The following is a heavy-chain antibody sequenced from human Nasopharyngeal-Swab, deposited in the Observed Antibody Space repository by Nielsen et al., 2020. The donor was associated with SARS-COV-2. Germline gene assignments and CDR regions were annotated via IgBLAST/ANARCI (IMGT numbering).Heavy chain of an antibody. CDR2: ISSSVSTI. CDR3: ARNLRFLEWLAHSPHYYYYGMDV. J-gene: IGHJ6*02. V-gene: IGHV3-48*03. Sequence: WIRQPPGKGLEWVSYISSSVSTIYYADSVKGRFTISRDNAKNSLYLQMNSLRAEDTAVYYCARNLRFLEWLAHSPHYYYYGMDVWGQGTTVTVSS. D-gene: IGHD3-3*01.